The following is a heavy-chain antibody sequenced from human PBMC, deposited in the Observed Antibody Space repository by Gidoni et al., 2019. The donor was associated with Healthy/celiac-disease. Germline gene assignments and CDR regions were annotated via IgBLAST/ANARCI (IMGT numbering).Heavy chain of an antibody. J-gene: IGHJ3*02. V-gene: IGHV4-30-2*04. D-gene: IGHD5-18*01. Sequence: YYNPSLKSRVTISVDTSKNQFSLKLSSVTAADTAVYYCARGVDTFPDAFDIWGQGTMVTVSS. CDR3: ARGVDTFPDAFDI.